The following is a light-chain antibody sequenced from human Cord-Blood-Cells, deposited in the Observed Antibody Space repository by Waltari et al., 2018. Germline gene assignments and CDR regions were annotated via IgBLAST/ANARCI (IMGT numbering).Light chain of an antibody. CDR1: QSISSY. CDR3: QQSYSTPLT. Sequence: DIQMTHSPSSLSASVGARVTITCRSSQSISSYLNWYQQKPGKAPKLLIYAASSLQSWVPSRFSGSGSGTDFTLTISSLQPEDFATYYCQQSYSTPLTFGGGTKVEIK. V-gene: IGKV1-39*01. J-gene: IGKJ4*01. CDR2: AAS.